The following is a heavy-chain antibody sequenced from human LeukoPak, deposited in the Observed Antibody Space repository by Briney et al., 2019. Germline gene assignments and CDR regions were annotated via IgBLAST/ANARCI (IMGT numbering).Heavy chain of an antibody. V-gene: IGHV3-48*03. D-gene: IGHD4-23*01. CDR3: ARVTVVWGAFDI. Sequence: PGGSLRLSCAASGFTFSSYEMNWVRQAPGKGLEWVSYIGSSDSTIYYADSVKGRFTISRDNAKNSLYLQMNSLRAEDTAVYYCARVTVVWGAFDIWGQGTMVTVSS. CDR2: IGSSDSTI. CDR1: GFTFSSYE. J-gene: IGHJ3*02.